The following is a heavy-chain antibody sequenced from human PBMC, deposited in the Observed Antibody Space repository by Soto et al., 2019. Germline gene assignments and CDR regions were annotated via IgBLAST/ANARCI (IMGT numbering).Heavy chain of an antibody. CDR2: INPSGGST. V-gene: IGHV1-46*03. D-gene: IGHD2-15*01. CDR1: GYTFTSYY. J-gene: IGHJ5*02. Sequence: QVQLVQSGAEVKKPGASVKVSCKASGYTFTSYYMHWVRQAPGQGLEWMGIINPSGGSTSYAQKCQGRATMTRDTFTSTGYMEMSSLRSEDTAVYYCAREFSIRASHCSGGSGYSPGDGSWGQGTLVTVSS. CDR3: AREFSIRASHCSGGSGYSPGDGS.